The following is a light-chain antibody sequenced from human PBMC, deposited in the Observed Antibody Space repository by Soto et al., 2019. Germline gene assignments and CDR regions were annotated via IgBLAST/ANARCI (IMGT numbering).Light chain of an antibody. CDR1: SSDVGAYNY. J-gene: IGLJ3*02. CDR2: EVT. V-gene: IGLV2-8*01. Sequence: QSALTQPPSASGSPGQSVTISCTGTSSDVGAYNYVSWYQQHAGKAPKLVIYEVTKRPSGVPDRFSGSKSANTASLTVAGLQAEDEADYYCCSIASSNTWVFGGGTKLTVL. CDR3: CSIASSNTWV.